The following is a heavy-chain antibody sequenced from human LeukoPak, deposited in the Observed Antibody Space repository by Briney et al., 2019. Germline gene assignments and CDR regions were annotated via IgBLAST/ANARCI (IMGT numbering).Heavy chain of an antibody. J-gene: IGHJ4*02. D-gene: IGHD1-1*01. CDR1: GGTFSSYA. CDR3: AREGTEYYFDY. V-gene: IGHV1-69*05. Sequence: ASVKVSCKASGGTFSSYAISWVRQAPGQGLEWMGRIIPIFGTANYAQKFQGRVTITTDESTSTAYVELSSLRSEDTAVYYCAREGTEYYFDYWGQGTLVTVSS. CDR2: IIPIFGTA.